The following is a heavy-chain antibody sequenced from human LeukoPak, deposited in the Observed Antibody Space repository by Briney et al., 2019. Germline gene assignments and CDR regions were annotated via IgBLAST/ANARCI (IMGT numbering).Heavy chain of an antibody. CDR2: LIGSSGST. J-gene: IGHJ4*02. CDR1: GFTSTNYA. D-gene: IGHD6-13*01. V-gene: IGHV3-23*01. Sequence: GGSLRLSCAASGFTSTNYAMNWVRQAPGKGLEWASVLIGSSGSTDYADPVKGRFTISRDNAKSTLYLEMNSLRAEDAAIYYCAKRRRSAATGTPNFDYWGQGTLVTVSS. CDR3: AKRRRSAATGTPNFDY.